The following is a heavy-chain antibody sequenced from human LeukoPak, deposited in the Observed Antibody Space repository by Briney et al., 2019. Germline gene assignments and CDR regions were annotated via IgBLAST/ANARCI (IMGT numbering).Heavy chain of an antibody. Sequence: VGSLRLSRAASLFTFWTDIITGVRQAPGKGLEWVAVISKDESYIHYADSVKGRITISRDTSTNTLFLQMDRLRVEDAALYYCVRGRDGFDVWGQGTMVTVSS. J-gene: IGHJ3*01. CDR3: VRGRDGFDV. CDR1: LFTFWTDI. CDR2: ISKDESYI. V-gene: IGHV3-30*04.